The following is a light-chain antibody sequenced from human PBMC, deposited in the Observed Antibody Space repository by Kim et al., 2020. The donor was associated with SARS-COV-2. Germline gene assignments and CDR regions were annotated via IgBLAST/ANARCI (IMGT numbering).Light chain of an antibody. CDR2: DTS. Sequence: PGECAPPACRASQNIKPFLALAWYQQKPGQAPRLLIPDTSIRAAGIPARFSGSGSGTDFTLTINSLEPEDFAVYYCQLRTNWPPYSFGQGTKLEI. J-gene: IGKJ2*03. V-gene: IGKV3-11*01. CDR3: QLRTNWPPYS. CDR1: QNIKPF.